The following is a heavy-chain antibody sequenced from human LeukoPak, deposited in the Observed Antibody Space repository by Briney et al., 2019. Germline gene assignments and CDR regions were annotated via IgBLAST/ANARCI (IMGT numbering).Heavy chain of an antibody. V-gene: IGHV3-30*18. CDR1: GFTFSSYG. CDR3: AKDDRREYYYGSGSYYPLFDY. Sequence: PGRSLRLSCAASGFTFSSYGMHWVRQAPGKGLERVAVISYDGSNKYYADSVKGRFTISRDNSKNTLYLQMNSLRAEDTAVYYCAKDDRREYYYGSGSYYPLFDYWGQGTLVTVSS. CDR2: ISYDGSNK. J-gene: IGHJ4*02. D-gene: IGHD3-10*01.